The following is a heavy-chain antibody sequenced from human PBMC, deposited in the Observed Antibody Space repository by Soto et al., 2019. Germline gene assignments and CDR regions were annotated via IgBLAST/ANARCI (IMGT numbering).Heavy chain of an antibody. CDR2: ISGSGGST. D-gene: IGHD3-22*01. CDR1: GFTFSSYA. CDR3: AKIYDSSGYYPPVRGNWFDP. V-gene: IGHV3-23*01. J-gene: IGHJ5*02. Sequence: GGSLRLSCAASGFTFSSYAMSWVRQAPGKGLEWVSAISGSGGSTYYADSVKGRFTISRDNSKNTLYLQMNSPRAEDTAVYYCAKIYDSSGYYPPVRGNWFDPWGQGTLVTVSS.